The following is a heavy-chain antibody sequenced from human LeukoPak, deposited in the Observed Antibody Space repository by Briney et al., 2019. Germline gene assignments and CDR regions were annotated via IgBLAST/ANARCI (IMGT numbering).Heavy chain of an antibody. CDR1: GYTFTSYD. CDR3: AREISSSPGPVYSYYYGMDV. V-gene: IGHV1-69*13. Sequence: GASVKVSCKASGYTFTSYDINWVRQAPGQGLEWMGGIIPIFGTANYAQKFQGRVTITADESTSTAYMELSSLRSEDTAVYYCAREISSSPGPVYSYYYGMDVWGKGTTVTVSS. CDR2: IIPIFGTA. D-gene: IGHD6-6*01. J-gene: IGHJ6*04.